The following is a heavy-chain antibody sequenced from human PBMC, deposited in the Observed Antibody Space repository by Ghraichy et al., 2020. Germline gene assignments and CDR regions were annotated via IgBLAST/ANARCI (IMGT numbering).Heavy chain of an antibody. V-gene: IGHV3-13*01. CDR2: IGTAGDT. CDR1: GFTFSSYD. J-gene: IGHJ6*02. D-gene: IGHD1-14*01. Sequence: GSLRLSCAASGFTFSSYDMHWVRQATGKGLEWVSAIGTAGDTYYPGSVKGRFTISRENAKNSLYLQMNSLRAGDTAVYYCARGIERRPGYYYYYGMDVWGQGTTVTVSS. CDR3: ARGIERRPGYYYYYGMDV.